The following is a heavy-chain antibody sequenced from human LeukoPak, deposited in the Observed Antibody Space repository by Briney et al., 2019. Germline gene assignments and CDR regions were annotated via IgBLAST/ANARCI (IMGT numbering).Heavy chain of an antibody. CDR1: GGSISSSSYY. D-gene: IGHD6-19*01. CDR3: ASPYSSGWYHHFDY. V-gene: IGHV4-39*01. Sequence: SETLSLTXTVSGGSISSSSYYCGRVRQPPGKGLEWIGSIYYSGSTYYNPSVKCRVTISVDTSKNQFSLKLSSVTAADTAVYYCASPYSSGWYHHFDYWGQGTLVTVSS. CDR2: IYYSGST. J-gene: IGHJ4*02.